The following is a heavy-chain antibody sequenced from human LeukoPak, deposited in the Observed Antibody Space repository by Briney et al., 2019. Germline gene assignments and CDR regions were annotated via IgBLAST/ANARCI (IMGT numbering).Heavy chain of an antibody. Sequence: SETLSLTCTVSGGSISSGDYYWSWIRQPPGKGLEWIGYIYYSGSTYYNPSLKSRVTISVDTSKNQFSLKLSSVTAADTAVYYCARTAYDFWSGYYGPWGQGTLVTVSS. D-gene: IGHD3-3*01. CDR1: GGSISSGDYY. V-gene: IGHV4-30-4*01. J-gene: IGHJ5*02. CDR2: IYYSGST. CDR3: ARTAYDFWSGYYGP.